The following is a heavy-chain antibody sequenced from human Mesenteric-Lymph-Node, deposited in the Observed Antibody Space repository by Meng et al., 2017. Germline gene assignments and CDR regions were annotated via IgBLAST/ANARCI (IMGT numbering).Heavy chain of an antibody. V-gene: IGHV5-51*01. CDR3: ARTSEYSGGWYPQGSYNWFDP. CDR2: IYPGDSDT. Sequence: GESLKISCKGSGYSFTSYWIGWVRQMPGKGLEWMGIIYPGDSDTRYSPSFQGQVTISADKSISTAYLQRSSLKASDTAMYYCARTSEYSGGWYPQGSYNWFDPWGQGTLVTVSS. J-gene: IGHJ5*02. CDR1: GYSFTSYW. D-gene: IGHD6-19*01.